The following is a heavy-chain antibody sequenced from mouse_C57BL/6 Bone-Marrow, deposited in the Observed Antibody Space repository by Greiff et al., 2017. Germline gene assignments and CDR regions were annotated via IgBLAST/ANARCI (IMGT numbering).Heavy chain of an antibody. Sequence: QVQLQQPGAELVKPGASVKMSCKASGYTFTSYWITWVKQRPGQGLAWIGDIYPGSGSTNYNEKFKSKATLTVDTSSSTAYMQLSSLTSEDSAVYSGASPYLSNYWYFDVWGTGTTVTVST. CDR1: GYTFTSYW. V-gene: IGHV1-55*01. J-gene: IGHJ1*03. CDR2: IYPGSGST. CDR3: ASPYLSNYWYFDV. D-gene: IGHD2-5*01.